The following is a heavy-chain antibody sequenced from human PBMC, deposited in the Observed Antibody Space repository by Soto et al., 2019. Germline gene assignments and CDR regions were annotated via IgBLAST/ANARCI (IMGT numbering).Heavy chain of an antibody. Sequence: QITLKESGPTLVRPAQTLTLTCAFSGFSLTTYDMGVAWIRQPPGKALEWLALIYWDDDKRYSPSLKDRLAISKDTSINHVVLTITNMDPGDTATYFCAHAGDYDLLTFDHWGPGTLVTVSS. CDR2: IYWDDDK. CDR3: AHAGDYDLLTFDH. V-gene: IGHV2-5*02. D-gene: IGHD4-17*01. J-gene: IGHJ4*02. CDR1: GFSLTTYDMG.